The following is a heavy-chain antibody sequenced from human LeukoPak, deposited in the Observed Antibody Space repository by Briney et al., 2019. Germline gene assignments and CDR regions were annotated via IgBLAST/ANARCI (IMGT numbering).Heavy chain of an antibody. D-gene: IGHD3-3*01. CDR3: ARELDFWSGPAYMDV. CDR2: ISSSSSYI. J-gene: IGHJ6*03. Sequence: GGSLRLSCAASGFTFSSYSMNWVRQAPGKGLEWVSSISSSSSYIYYADSVKGRFTISRDNAKNSLYLQMNSLRAEDTAVYYCARELDFWSGPAYMDVWGKGTTVTVSS. CDR1: GFTFSSYS. V-gene: IGHV3-21*01.